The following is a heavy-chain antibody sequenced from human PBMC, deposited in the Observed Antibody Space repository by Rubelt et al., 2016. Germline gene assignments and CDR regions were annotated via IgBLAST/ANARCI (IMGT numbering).Heavy chain of an antibody. J-gene: IGHJ4*02. CDR3: AKSSGAVVIDY. CDR1: GFSFSSHG. Sequence: GFGGGLVQPGGSLRLSCAASGFSFSSHGINWVRQVPGKGLEWVSSISSSSDYIYYADSVKGRFTISRDNSKNTLYLQMNSLRAEDTAVYYCAKSSGAVVIDYWGQGTLVTVSS. D-gene: IGHD4-23*01. V-gene: IGHV3-23*01. CDR2: ISSSSDYI.